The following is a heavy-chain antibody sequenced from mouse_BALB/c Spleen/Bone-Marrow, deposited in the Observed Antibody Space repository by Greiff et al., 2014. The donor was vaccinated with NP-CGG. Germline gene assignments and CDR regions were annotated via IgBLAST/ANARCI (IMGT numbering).Heavy chain of an antibody. CDR3: TRRGFDF. CDR1: GFNIKDTY. J-gene: IGHJ2*01. V-gene: IGHV14-3*02. CDR2: IDPENGNI. Sequence: VQLKQSGAELVKPGASVKLSCTASGFNIKDTYIHWGKRRPEQGLEWIGRIDPENGNIKYDPKFQVKATITADTSSNTAYLQLSSLTSEDTAVYYCTRRGFDFWGQGTTLTVSS.